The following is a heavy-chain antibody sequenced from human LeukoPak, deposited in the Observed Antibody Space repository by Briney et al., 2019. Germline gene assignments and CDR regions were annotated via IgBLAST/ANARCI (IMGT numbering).Heavy chain of an antibody. V-gene: IGHV1-2*02. J-gene: IGHJ4*02. CDR1: GYTFTDYY. D-gene: IGHD6-6*01. CDR3: ARTYSSSPADYFDY. CDR2: INPNSGGT. Sequence: ASVKVSCKASGYTFTDYYMHWVRQAPGQGLEWMGWINPNSGGTNYAQKFQGRVTMTRDTSISTAYMELSRLTSDDTAMYYCARTYSSSPADYFDYWGQGTLVTVSS.